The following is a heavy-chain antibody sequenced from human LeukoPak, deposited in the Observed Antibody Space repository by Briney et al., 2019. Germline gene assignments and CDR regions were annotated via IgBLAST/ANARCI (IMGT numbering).Heavy chain of an antibody. CDR2: IYTTGNT. D-gene: IGHD3-22*01. J-gene: IGHJ3*02. V-gene: IGHV4-4*07. CDR3: ARVANSAYYPQDDAFDI. CDR1: GGSINSFY. Sequence: SETLSLTCTVSGGSINSFYWSWIRQPAGKGLVYIGRIYTTGNTNYNPSLKSRVTMSVDTSKNQFSLKLSSVTAADTAVYYCARVANSAYYPQDDAFDIWGQGTMVTVSS.